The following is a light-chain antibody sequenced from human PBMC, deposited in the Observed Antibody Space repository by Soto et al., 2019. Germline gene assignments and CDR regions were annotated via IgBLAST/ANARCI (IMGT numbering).Light chain of an antibody. CDR2: AVS. V-gene: IGLV2-14*01. CDR1: SDDIGAYDY. J-gene: IGLJ1*01. CDR3: SSYRSSDTLEV. Sequence: QSALTQPSSVSASPGQSISISCTGTSDDIGAYDYVSWYQRHPGKAPKLILYAVSNRPSGVSTRFSGSKSGNTASLTISGVQADDEADYYCSSYRSSDTLEVFGTGTKVTVL.